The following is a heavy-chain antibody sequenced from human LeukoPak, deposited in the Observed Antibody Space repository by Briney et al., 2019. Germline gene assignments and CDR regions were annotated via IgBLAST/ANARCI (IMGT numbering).Heavy chain of an antibody. CDR2: ISWNSGSI. J-gene: IGHJ4*02. D-gene: IGHD6-19*01. Sequence: TGWSLRLSCAASGFTFDDYAMHWVRQAPGKGLEWVSGISWNSGSIGYADSVKGRFTISRDNAKNSLYLQMNSLRAEDMALYYCAKGSSGWYGLIDYWGQGTLVTVSS. CDR3: AKGSSGWYGLIDY. V-gene: IGHV3-9*03. CDR1: GFTFDDYA.